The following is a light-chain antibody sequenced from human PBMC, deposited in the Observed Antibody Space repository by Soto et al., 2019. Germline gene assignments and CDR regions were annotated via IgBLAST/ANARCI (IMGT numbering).Light chain of an antibody. Sequence: SVLTRPPSATGSPGRSVTISCTGTSSDVGGYNYVSWYQQHPGKAPKLMIYEVSKRPSGVPDRFSGSRSGNTASLTVSGLQAEDEPDYYCSSYAGSNNYVFGTGTKVTVL. CDR2: EVS. CDR3: SSYAGSNNYV. J-gene: IGLJ1*01. CDR1: SSDVGGYNY. V-gene: IGLV2-8*01.